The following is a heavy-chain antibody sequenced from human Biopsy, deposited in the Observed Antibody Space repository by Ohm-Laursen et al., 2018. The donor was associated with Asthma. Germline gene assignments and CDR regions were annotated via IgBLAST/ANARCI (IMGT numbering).Heavy chain of an antibody. D-gene: IGHD6-19*01. CDR3: ARGDSSGWSHYYFDY. J-gene: IGHJ4*02. CDR2: IYSGGTS. V-gene: IGHV3-53*01. Sequence: GSLRLSCAASGFAVSSDHMFWVRQAPGKGLEWVSVIYSGGTSHTADSVRGRFTISRDFSKNTLHLQMHSLRVEDTAVYYCARGDSSGWSHYYFDYWGQGTLVTVSS. CDR1: GFAVSSDH.